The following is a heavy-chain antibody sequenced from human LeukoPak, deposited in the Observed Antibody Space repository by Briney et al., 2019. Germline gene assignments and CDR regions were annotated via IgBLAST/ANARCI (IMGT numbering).Heavy chain of an antibody. D-gene: IGHD3-10*01. CDR2: IIPLFGTP. Sequence: GASVKVSCKASGGTFSSYTISWVRQAPGQGLEWMGGIIPLFGTPDYAQKFQDRLTITADKSTSTAYMELSSLRSDDTAVYYCARDLALMYYYGSGSYSHVNWFDPWGQGTLVTVSS. CDR3: ARDLALMYYYGSGSYSHVNWFDP. V-gene: IGHV1-69*06. CDR1: GGTFSSYT. J-gene: IGHJ5*02.